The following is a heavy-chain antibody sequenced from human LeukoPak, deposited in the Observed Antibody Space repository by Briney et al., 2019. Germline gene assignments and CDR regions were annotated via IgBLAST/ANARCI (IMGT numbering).Heavy chain of an antibody. CDR2: ISFSGSPT. Sequence: GGSLRLSCAASGFTFSDYYMSWIRQAPGKGLEWVSYISFSGSPTQYADSVKGRFTISRDNARNSLFLQLNSLRAEDTAVYYCARLVCTGSTSCYGRYYFDYWGQGTLVTVSS. J-gene: IGHJ4*02. CDR3: ARLVCTGSTSCYGRYYFDY. D-gene: IGHD2-2*01. V-gene: IGHV3-11*04. CDR1: GFTFSDYY.